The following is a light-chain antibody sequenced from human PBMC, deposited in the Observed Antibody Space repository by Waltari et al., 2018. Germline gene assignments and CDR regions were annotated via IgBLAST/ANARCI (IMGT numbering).Light chain of an antibody. V-gene: IGKV1-16*01. CDR2: GAS. Sequence: DIQMTQSPSSLAASVGDRVTITCRASQGISKFLAWFRQKPGKAPESLIYGASSLQRGVPSRFSGSGSGTDFTPTISSLQPEDFASYYCQQYKTFPLTFGGGT. J-gene: IGKJ4*01. CDR1: QGISKF. CDR3: QQYKTFPLT.